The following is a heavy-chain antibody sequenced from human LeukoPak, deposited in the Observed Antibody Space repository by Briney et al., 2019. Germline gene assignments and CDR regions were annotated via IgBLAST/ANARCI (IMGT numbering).Heavy chain of an antibody. CDR2: ISAYNGNK. J-gene: IGHJ6*03. V-gene: IGHV1-18*01. D-gene: IGHD3-9*01. CDR1: GYTFTSYG. CDR3: ARDYDILTGYRFDYMDV. Sequence: ASVTVSFKASGYTFTSYGISWVRQAPGQGREWMGWISAYNGNKNYAQKLQGRVTITTDTSTSTAYMELRSLRSDDTAVYYCARDYDILTGYRFDYMDVWGKGTTVTVSS.